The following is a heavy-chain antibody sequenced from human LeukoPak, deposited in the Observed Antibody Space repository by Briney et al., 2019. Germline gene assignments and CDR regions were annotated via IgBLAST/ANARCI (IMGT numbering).Heavy chain of an antibody. CDR3: ARDMGAAARYWFYP. D-gene: IGHD6-13*01. CDR1: GYTFTGYY. CDR2: INPNSGGT. J-gene: IGHJ5*02. Sequence: ASVKVSCKASGYTFTGYYMHWVRQAPGQGLEWMGWINPNSGGTNYAQKFQGRVTMTRDTSISTAYMELSRLRSDDTAVYYCARDMGAAARYWFYPWGQGTLVTVSS. V-gene: IGHV1-2*02.